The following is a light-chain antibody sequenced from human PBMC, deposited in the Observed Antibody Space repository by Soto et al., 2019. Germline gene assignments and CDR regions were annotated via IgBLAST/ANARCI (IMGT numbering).Light chain of an antibody. J-gene: IGKJ1*01. CDR1: QTTSSW. Sequence: DIQMTQSPSTLSGSVGDRVTITCRASQTTSSWLAWYQQKPGKAPKLLIYKASTLKSGVPSRFSGSGSGTEFTLTISSLQPDDFATYYCQHYNSYSAAFGQGTKVDIK. CDR3: QHYNSYSAA. V-gene: IGKV1-5*03. CDR2: KAS.